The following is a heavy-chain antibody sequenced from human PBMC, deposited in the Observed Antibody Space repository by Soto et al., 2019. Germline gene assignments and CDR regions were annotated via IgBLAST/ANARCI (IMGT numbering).Heavy chain of an antibody. V-gene: IGHV3-23*01. Sequence: GGSLRLSCAASGLTFNNDAMTWVRQAPGKGLEWVSGIVGSGGPTYYADSVKGRFTISRDDSKNTVFLQMNSLRAEDTAVYDCARALRGETEFDFWGQGALVTVSS. CDR3: ARALRGETEFDF. D-gene: IGHD2-21*01. CDR1: GLTFNNDA. CDR2: IVGSGGPT. J-gene: IGHJ4*02.